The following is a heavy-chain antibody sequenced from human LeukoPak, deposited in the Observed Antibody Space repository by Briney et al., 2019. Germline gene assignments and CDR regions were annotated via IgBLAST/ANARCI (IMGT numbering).Heavy chain of an antibody. CDR2: INHSGST. V-gene: IGHV4-34*01. CDR1: GGSFSGYY. CDR3: ARGRGGGSSYYYYMDV. D-gene: IGHD2-15*01. Sequence: SETLSLTCAVYGGSFSGYYWSWIRQPPGKGLEWIGEINHSGSTNYNPSLKSRVTISVDTSKNQFSLKLSSVTAADTAVYYCARGRGGGSSYYYYMDVWGKGTTVTVSS. J-gene: IGHJ6*03.